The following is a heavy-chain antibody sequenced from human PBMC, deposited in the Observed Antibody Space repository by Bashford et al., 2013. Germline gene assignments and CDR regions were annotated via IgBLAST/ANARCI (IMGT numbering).Heavy chain of an antibody. Sequence: SVKVSCKASGGTFSSYAISWVRQAPGQGLEWMGGIIPIFGTANYAQKFQGRVTITADESTSTAYMELSSLRSEDTAVYYCAREGGDWFGDFPTHNWFDPWGQGTLVTVSS. CDR1: GGTFSSYA. CDR2: IIPIFGTA. J-gene: IGHJ5*02. D-gene: IGHD3-10*01. V-gene: IGHV1-69*13. CDR3: AREGGDWFGDFPTHNWFDP.